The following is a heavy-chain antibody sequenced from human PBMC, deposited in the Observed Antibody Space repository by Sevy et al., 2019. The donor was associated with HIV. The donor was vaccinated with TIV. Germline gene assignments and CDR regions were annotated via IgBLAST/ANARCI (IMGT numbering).Heavy chain of an antibody. D-gene: IGHD3-10*01. J-gene: IGHJ4*02. Sequence: ASVKVSCKVSGYTLTELSMHWVRQAPGKGLEWMGGFDPEDGETIYAQKFQGRVTMTEDTSTDTADMELSSLRSDDTAVYYCATAEGGYYGSGSYVDWGQRTLVTVSS. CDR3: ATAEGGYYGSGSYVD. CDR1: GYTLTELS. V-gene: IGHV1-24*01. CDR2: FDPEDGET.